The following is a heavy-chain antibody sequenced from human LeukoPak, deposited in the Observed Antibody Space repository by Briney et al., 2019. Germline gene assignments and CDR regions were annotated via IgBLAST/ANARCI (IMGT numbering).Heavy chain of an antibody. J-gene: IGHJ4*02. CDR3: ASGRIRFQQLAF. V-gene: IGHV4-34*01. D-gene: IGHD6-6*01. CDR1: GCSFSGYY. CDR2: INHSGIT. Sequence: SETLSLTCAVYGCSFSGYYWSWIRQPPRKRREWIGEINHSGITNYNPSLKSRVTISVDTSKNQFSLKLSSVTAADTAVYYCASGRIRFQQLAFWGQGNLVTVSS.